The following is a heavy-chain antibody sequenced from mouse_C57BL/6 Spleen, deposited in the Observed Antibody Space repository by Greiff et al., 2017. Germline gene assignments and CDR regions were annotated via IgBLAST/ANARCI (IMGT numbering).Heavy chain of an antibody. D-gene: IGHD2-4*01. V-gene: IGHV1-82*01. CDR2: IYPGDGDT. CDR3: ARVSLDYDYDFFAY. CDR1: GYAFSSSW. J-gene: IGHJ3*01. Sequence: QVQLQQSGPELVKPGASVKISCKASGYAFSSSWMNWVQQRPGKGLEWIGRIYPGDGDTNYNGKFKGKATLTADKSSSTAYMQLSSLTSEDSAVYFCARVSLDYDYDFFAYWGQGTLVTVSA.